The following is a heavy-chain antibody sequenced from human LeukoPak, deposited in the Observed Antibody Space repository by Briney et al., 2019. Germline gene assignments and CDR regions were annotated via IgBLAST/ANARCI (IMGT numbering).Heavy chain of an antibody. CDR3: AKDDFWNGYPSTYDY. V-gene: IGHV3-23*01. D-gene: IGHD3/OR15-3a*01. J-gene: IGHJ4*02. CDR1: RFTFSSYT. Sequence: QSGGSLRLSCAASRFTFSSYTMSWVRQAPGKGLKWVSATTGSGSGTYYADSVKGRFSISRANSKNTLYLQMNSLRAEDTAVYYCAKDDFWNGYPSTYDYWGQGTLVTVSS. CDR2: TTGSGSGT.